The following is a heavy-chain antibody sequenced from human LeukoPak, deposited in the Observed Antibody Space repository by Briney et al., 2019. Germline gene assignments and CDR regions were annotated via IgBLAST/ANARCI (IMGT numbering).Heavy chain of an antibody. CDR2: INDSGGST. Sequence: AGSLTLSCAASGFTFSSYAMSWVRQAPGKGLEWVSAINDSGGSTYYADYVKGRFTISRDNSKNTLYLQMNSLRAEDTAVYYCAKDAGSSDYFDYWGQGTLVTVSS. J-gene: IGHJ4*02. D-gene: IGHD1-26*01. CDR1: GFTFSSYA. V-gene: IGHV3-23*01. CDR3: AKDAGSSDYFDY.